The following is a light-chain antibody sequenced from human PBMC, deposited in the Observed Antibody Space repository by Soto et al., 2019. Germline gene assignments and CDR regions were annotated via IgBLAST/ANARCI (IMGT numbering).Light chain of an antibody. V-gene: IGKV3D-20*02. CDR3: QQRSNWPRT. J-gene: IGKJ1*01. CDR1: QTVSITY. CDR2: GAS. Sequence: PGEIATLSCRASQTVSITYLTWYQQKPGQAPRLLIFGASKRATGIPDRFSGSGSGTEFTLTISSLQSEDFAVYYCQQRSNWPRTFGQGTKVDI.